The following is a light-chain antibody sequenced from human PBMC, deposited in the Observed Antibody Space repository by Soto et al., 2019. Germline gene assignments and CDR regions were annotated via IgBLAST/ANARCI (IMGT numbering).Light chain of an antibody. J-gene: IGKJ5*01. Sequence: DIVMTQSPDSLAVSLGERATINCKSSQSIFYSSNNKNYLAWFQQKPGQPPQLLIYWASTRESGVPDRFSGSGSETDFTLTISSLQAEDVAVYYCQQYFNTPITFGQGTRLENK. CDR3: QQYFNTPIT. CDR1: QSIFYSSNNKNY. V-gene: IGKV4-1*01. CDR2: WAS.